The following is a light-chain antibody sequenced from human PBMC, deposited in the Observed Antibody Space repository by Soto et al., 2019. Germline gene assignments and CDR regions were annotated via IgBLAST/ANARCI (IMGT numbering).Light chain of an antibody. CDR2: TAS. Sequence: DIQMTQSPSSVSASVGDRVTITCRASQNIKSWLAWYQQKPGKAPKLLIYTASRLQSGVPSRFSGSGSGTDFTLTISSLQPEDFATYFCLQAESVPLTFGGGTKVDIK. J-gene: IGKJ4*01. CDR1: QNIKSW. CDR3: LQAESVPLT. V-gene: IGKV1D-12*01.